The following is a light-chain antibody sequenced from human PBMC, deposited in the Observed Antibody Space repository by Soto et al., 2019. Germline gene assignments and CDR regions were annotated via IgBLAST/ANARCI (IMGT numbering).Light chain of an antibody. V-gene: IGLV2-14*03. J-gene: IGLJ1*01. CDR1: SSDVGGYNY. CDR3: SSYTTSNTRQIV. Sequence: QSALTQPASVSGSPGQSITISCTGTSSDVGGYNYVSWYQHHPGKAPKLMIFDVSNRPSGVSNRFSGSKSGNTASLTLSGLQPEAEADYYCSSYTTSNTRQIVFGTGTKLTVL. CDR2: DVS.